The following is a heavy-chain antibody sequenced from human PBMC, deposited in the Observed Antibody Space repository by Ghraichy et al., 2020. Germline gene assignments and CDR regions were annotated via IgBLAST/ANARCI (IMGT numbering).Heavy chain of an antibody. J-gene: IGHJ6*02. CDR1: GYPFTSYG. D-gene: IGHD5-24*01. CDR2: ISAYNGNT. V-gene: IGHV1-18*04. Sequence: ASVKVSCKASGYPFTSYGISWVRQAPGQGLEWMGWISAYNGNTNYAQKLQGRVTMTTDTSTSTAYMELRSLRSDDTAVYYCARDSQMATPYYYYYGMDVWGQVTTVTVSS. CDR3: ARDSQMATPYYYYYGMDV.